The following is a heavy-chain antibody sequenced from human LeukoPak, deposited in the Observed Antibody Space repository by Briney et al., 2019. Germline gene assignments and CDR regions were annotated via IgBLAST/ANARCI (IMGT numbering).Heavy chain of an antibody. CDR1: GFTFSSYS. D-gene: IGHD5-12*01. J-gene: IGHJ4*02. CDR2: ISSSSGTI. Sequence: QPGGSLRLSCAASGFTFSSYSMNWVRQAPGKGLEWVSYISSSSGTIYYADSVKGRFTISRDNAKNSLYLQMNSLRAEDTAVYYCAREGLRQSLDYWGQGTLVTVSS. CDR3: AREGLRQSLDY. V-gene: IGHV3-48*01.